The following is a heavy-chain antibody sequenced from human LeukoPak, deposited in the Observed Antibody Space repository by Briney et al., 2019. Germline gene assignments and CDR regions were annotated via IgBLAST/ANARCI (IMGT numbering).Heavy chain of an antibody. CDR3: AREVGASLIDYFDY. V-gene: IGHV3-48*01. D-gene: IGHD1-26*01. CDR2: ISSSSSTI. CDR1: GFTFSSYS. Sequence: GGSLRLSCAASGFTFSSYSMNWVRQAPGKGLEWVSYISSSSSTIYYADSVKGRFTISRDNAKNSLYLQMNSLRAEDTAVYYCAREVGASLIDYFDYWGQGTLVTVSS. J-gene: IGHJ4*02.